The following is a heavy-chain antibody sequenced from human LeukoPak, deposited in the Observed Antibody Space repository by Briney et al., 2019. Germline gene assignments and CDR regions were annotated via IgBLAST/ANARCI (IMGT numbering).Heavy chain of an antibody. CDR1: GFTFSSYS. CDR3: ARASRRGYSYGYLLDY. J-gene: IGHJ4*02. CDR2: ISSSSSTI. V-gene: IGHV3-48*01. Sequence: GGSLRLSCAASGFTFSSYSMNWVRQAPGKGLEWVSYISSSSSTIYYADSVKGRFTISRDNAKNSLYLQMNSLRAEDTAVYYCARASRRGYSYGYLLDYWGQGTLVTVSS. D-gene: IGHD5-18*01.